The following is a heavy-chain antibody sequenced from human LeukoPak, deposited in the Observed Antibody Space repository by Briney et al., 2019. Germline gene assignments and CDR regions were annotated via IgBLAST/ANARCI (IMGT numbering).Heavy chain of an antibody. CDR3: ARGFWGVDYHYLDV. V-gene: IGHV1-8*01. D-gene: IGHD3-16*01. J-gene: IGHJ6*03. CDR2: MNPNTGNT. CDR1: GYTFTTYN. Sequence: GASVKVSCKASGYTFTTYNINWVRQATGQGLEWMGWMNPNTGNTGYAQKFQGRVTMTRDTSIRAAYMDLSSLRSEDTAVYYCARGFWGVDYHYLDVWGKGTTVIVSS.